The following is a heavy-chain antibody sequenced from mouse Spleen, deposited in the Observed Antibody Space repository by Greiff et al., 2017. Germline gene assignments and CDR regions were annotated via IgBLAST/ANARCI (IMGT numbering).Heavy chain of an antibody. CDR1: GFTFSSYA. D-gene: IGHD2-4*01. CDR2: ISSGGSYT. J-gene: IGHJ3*01. Sequence: DVQLQESGGGLVKPGGSLKLSCAASGFTFSSYAMSWVRQTPEKRLEWVATISSGGSYTYYPDSVKGRFTISRDNAKNTLYLQMSSLRSEDTAMYYCASPMITTRTWFAYWGQGTLVTVSA. CDR3: ASPMITTRTWFAY. V-gene: IGHV5-9-3*01.